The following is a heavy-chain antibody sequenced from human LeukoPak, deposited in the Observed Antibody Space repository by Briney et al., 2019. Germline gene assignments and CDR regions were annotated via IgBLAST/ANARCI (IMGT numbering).Heavy chain of an antibody. J-gene: IGHJ1*01. Sequence: PSETLSLTCTVSGGPLTISYWSWIRQPPGRGLEWIGYIYYTGITNYHPSLASRVTMSLDMSKNLISLNLDSVTAADTAVYYCVRGERCGGDCSSRQQWGQGTLVTVSS. CDR2: IYYTGIT. CDR3: VRGERCGGDCSSRQQ. V-gene: IGHV4-59*13. CDR1: GGPLTISY. D-gene: IGHD2-21*02.